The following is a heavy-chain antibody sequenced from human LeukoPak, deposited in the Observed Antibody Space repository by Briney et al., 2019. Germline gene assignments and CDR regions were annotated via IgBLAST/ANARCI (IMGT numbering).Heavy chain of an antibody. CDR3: ARENSGSYREFDY. V-gene: IGHV4-34*01. CDR2: INHSGST. J-gene: IGHJ4*02. Sequence: PSETLSLTCAVYGGSFSGYYWSWIRQPPGKGLEWIGDINHSGSTNYNPSLKSRVTISVDTSKNQFSLKLSSVTAADTAVYYCARENSGSYREFDYWGQGTLVTVSS. CDR1: GGSFSGYY. D-gene: IGHD1-26*01.